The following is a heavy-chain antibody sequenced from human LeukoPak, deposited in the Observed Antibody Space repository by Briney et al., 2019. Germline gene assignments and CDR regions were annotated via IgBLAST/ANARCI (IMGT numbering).Heavy chain of an antibody. D-gene: IGHD3-3*01. CDR3: ARGRITIAFDI. CDR1: GGSFSGYY. CDR2: INHSGST. Sequence: SETLSLTCAVYGGSFSGYYWSWIRQRPGKGLEWIGEINHSGSTNYNPSLKSRVTISVDTSKNQFSLKLSSVTAADTAVYYCARGRITIAFDIWGQGTMVTVSS. J-gene: IGHJ3*02. V-gene: IGHV4-34*01.